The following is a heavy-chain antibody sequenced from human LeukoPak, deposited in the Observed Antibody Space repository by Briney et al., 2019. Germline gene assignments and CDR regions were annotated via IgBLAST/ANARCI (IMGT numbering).Heavy chain of an antibody. CDR2: VYYSGST. V-gene: IGHV4-59*01. J-gene: IGHJ3*01. Sequence: KPSETLSLTCAVYGGSFSGYYWSWIRQPPGRGLEWIGYVYYSGSTNYNPSLKSRVTISLDASKNQFSLKLSSVTAADTAVYYCARDNYYEGAFDVWGQGTMVTASS. CDR3: ARDNYYEGAFDV. CDR1: GGSFSGYY. D-gene: IGHD3-22*01.